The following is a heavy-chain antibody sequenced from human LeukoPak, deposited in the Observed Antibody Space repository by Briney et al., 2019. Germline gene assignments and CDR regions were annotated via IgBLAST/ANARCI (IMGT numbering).Heavy chain of an antibody. J-gene: IGHJ6*02. CDR3: ARQGNYDILTGYLLGYYGMDV. Sequence: ASVKVSCKASGYNLTGYYMHWVRQAPGHGLEWMGWISAYNGNTNYAQKLQGRVTMTTDTSTSTAYMELRSLRSDDTAVYYCARQGNYDILTGYLLGYYGMDVWGQGTTVTVSS. CDR1: GYNLTGYY. CDR2: ISAYNGNT. D-gene: IGHD3-9*01. V-gene: IGHV1-18*04.